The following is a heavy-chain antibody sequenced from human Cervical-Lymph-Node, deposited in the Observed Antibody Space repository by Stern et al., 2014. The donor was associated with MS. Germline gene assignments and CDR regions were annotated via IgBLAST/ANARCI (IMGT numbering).Heavy chain of an antibody. D-gene: IGHD2-15*01. V-gene: IGHV3-21*01. CDR2: ISSASSYI. CDR1: GFTFSSYS. J-gene: IGHJ4*02. CDR3: ARATCSGGSCYSGY. Sequence: EVQLVESGGGLVKPGGSLRLSCAASGFTFSSYSMNWVRQAPGKGLEWVSSISSASSYIYYADSGKGRFTISRDNAKNSLYLQMNSLRAEDTAVYYCARATCSGGSCYSGYWGQGTLVTVSS.